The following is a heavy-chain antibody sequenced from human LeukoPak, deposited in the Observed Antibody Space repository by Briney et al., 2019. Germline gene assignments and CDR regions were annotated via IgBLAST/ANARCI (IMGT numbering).Heavy chain of an antibody. CDR2: IIPIFGTA. V-gene: IGHV1-69*05. J-gene: IGHJ4*02. Sequence: SVKVSCKASGGTFSSYAISWVRPAPGQGLEWMGGIIPIFGTANYAQKFQGRVTITTDESTSTAYMELSSLRSEDTAVYYCARDGYYDSSGSLNPRDYWGQGTLVTVSS. CDR1: GGTFSSYA. D-gene: IGHD3-22*01. CDR3: ARDGYYDSSGSLNPRDY.